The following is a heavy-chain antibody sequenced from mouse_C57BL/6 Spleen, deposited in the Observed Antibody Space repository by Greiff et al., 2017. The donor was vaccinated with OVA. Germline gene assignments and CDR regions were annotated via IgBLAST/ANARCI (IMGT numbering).Heavy chain of an antibody. CDR2: INPANGTT. J-gene: IGHJ4*01. CDR3: ARSGYVYAMDY. V-gene: IGHV14-3*01. Sequence: EVQLQQSVAELVKPGASVKLSCTASGFNIKNSYMHWVKQRPGQGLEWIGRINPANGTTNYAPKFQGKATITTDKSSSTAYLQLSSLTSEDTAADYCARSGYVYAMDYWGQGTSVTVSS. D-gene: IGHD2-14*01. CDR1: GFNIKNSY.